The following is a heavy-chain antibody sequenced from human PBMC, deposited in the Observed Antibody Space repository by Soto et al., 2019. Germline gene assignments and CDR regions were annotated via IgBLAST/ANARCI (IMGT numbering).Heavy chain of an antibody. CDR1: GFSLSTSGVG. D-gene: IGHD3-3*01. V-gene: IGHV2-5*02. Sequence: QITLKESGPTLVKPTQTLTLTCTFSGFSLSTSGVGVGWIRQPPGKALEWLALIYWDDDKRYSPSLKSSLTITKDTSKNQVVLTMTNMDPVDTATYYCAHSPNYDFWSGSPRPAPKHWFDPWGQGTLVTVSS. CDR3: AHSPNYDFWSGSPRPAPKHWFDP. CDR2: IYWDDDK. J-gene: IGHJ5*02.